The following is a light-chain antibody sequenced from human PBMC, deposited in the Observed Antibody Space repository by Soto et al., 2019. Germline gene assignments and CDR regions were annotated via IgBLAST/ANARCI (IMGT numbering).Light chain of an antibody. CDR2: GAS. V-gene: IGKV3-20*01. CDR1: QSFTSSY. Sequence: EIALTQSPATLSLSPGERATLSCRASQSFTSSYLAWYQQKPGQAPRLLIFGASTRAAGIPARFSGSGSGTEFTLTISSLQSEDFAVYYCQQFATSPLTFGGGTKVDIK. CDR3: QQFATSPLT. J-gene: IGKJ4*01.